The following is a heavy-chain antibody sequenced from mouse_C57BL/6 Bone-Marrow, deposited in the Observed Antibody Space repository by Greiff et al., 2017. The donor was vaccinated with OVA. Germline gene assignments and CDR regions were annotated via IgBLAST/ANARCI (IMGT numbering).Heavy chain of an antibody. Sequence: EVQLQQSGAELVRPGASVKLSCTASGFNIKDDYMYWVMQRLEQGLEWIGWFDPENGDTEYASKFQGKATITADTSSNTAYLQLSSLTSEDTAVYYCTKGTHYYGSSYVGYFDVWGTGTTVTVSS. CDR2: FDPENGDT. V-gene: IGHV14-4*01. CDR1: GFNIKDDY. D-gene: IGHD1-1*01. J-gene: IGHJ1*03. CDR3: TKGTHYYGSSYVGYFDV.